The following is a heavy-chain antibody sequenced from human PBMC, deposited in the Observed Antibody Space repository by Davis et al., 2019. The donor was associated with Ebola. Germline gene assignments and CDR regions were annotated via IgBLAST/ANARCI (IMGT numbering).Heavy chain of an antibody. CDR2: IYYSGST. V-gene: IGHV4-59*08. J-gene: IGHJ6*02. CDR3: ARRASSSHYYYYGMDV. Sequence: PSETLSLTCTVSGGSISSYYWSWIRQPPGKGLEWIGYIYYSGSTNYNPSLKSRVTISVDTSKNQFSLKLSSVTAADTAVYYCARRASSSHYYYYGMDVWGQGTTVTVSS. CDR1: GGSISSYY. D-gene: IGHD6-13*01.